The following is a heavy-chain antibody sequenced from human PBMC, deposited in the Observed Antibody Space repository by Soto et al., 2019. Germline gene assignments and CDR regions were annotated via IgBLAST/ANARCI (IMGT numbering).Heavy chain of an antibody. CDR2: ISWNSGSM. V-gene: IGHV3-9*01. CDR1: GFTFDDYA. J-gene: IGHJ3*02. D-gene: IGHD1-20*01. CDR3: AKDLWIDGISGTTLGQDFFDI. Sequence: EVQLVESGGGLVHPGRSLRLSCAASGFTFDDYAMHWVRQAPGKGLEWVSGISWNSGSMGYADSVKGRFIISRDNAKNSLYLQMNSLRAEDTALYYCAKDLWIDGISGTTLGQDFFDIWGQGTMVTVSS.